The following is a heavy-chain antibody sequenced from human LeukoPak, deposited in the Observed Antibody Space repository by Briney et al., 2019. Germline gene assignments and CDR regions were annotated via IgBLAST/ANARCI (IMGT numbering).Heavy chain of an antibody. Sequence: VASVKVSCKASGYTFTGYYMHWVRQAPGQGLEWMGWINPNSGGTNYAQKFRGRVTMTRDTSISTAYMELSRLRSDDTAVYYCARDEYYYDSSGSIDYWGQGTLVTVSS. V-gene: IGHV1-2*02. CDR2: INPNSGGT. CDR3: ARDEYYYDSSGSIDY. J-gene: IGHJ4*02. D-gene: IGHD3-22*01. CDR1: GYTFTGYY.